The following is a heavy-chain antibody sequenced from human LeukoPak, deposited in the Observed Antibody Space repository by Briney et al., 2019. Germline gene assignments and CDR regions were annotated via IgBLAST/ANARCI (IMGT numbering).Heavy chain of an antibody. CDR1: GFPFSAYS. V-gene: IGHV3-21*01. J-gene: IGHJ5*02. D-gene: IGHD3-16*01. CDR2: ISGSSSYM. Sequence: GGSLRLSCAASGFPFSAYSMNRVRQAPGKGLEWVSSISGSSSYMFYADSVKGRFTISRDNAKNSLYLQMNSPRAEDMAIYYCARDQGGERWFDPWGQGTLVTVS. CDR3: ARDQGGERWFDP.